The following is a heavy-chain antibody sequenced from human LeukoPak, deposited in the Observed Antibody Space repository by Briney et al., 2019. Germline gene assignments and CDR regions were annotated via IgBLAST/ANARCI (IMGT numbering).Heavy chain of an antibody. CDR3: ATDPFSSSWYPVDWFDP. D-gene: IGHD6-13*01. CDR1: GYTFTSYC. V-gene: IGHV1-46*01. Sequence: ASVKVSCKASGYTFTSYCMHWVRQAPGQGLEWMGIINPSGGSTSYAQKFQGRVTMTRDTSTSTVYMELSSLRSEDTAVYYCATDPFSSSWYPVDWFDPWGQGTLVTVSS. J-gene: IGHJ5*02. CDR2: INPSGGST.